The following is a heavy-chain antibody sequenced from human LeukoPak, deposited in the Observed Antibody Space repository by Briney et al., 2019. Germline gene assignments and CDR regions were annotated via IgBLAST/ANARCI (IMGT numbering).Heavy chain of an antibody. CDR3: AKGTYGSGTYGAHDY. J-gene: IGHJ4*02. D-gene: IGHD3-10*01. CDR2: IRGTGDTT. CDR1: GFTFSSYG. Sequence: GGSLRLSCAASGFTFSSYGMSWVRQAPGKGLEWVSTIRGTGDTTYYADSVKGRFTISRDNSKNTLYLQVNSVRVEDTAVYYCAKGTYGSGTYGAHDYWGQGTLVTVSS. V-gene: IGHV3-23*01.